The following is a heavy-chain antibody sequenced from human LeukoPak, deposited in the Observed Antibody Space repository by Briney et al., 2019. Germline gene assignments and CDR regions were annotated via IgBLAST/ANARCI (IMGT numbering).Heavy chain of an antibody. V-gene: IGHV3-30*04. CDR1: GFTFSSYA. D-gene: IGHD2-15*01. J-gene: IGHJ4*02. CDR3: ARGVVAATPPDY. Sequence: PGRSLRLSCAASGFTFSSYAMHWVRQAPGKGLEWVAVISYDGSNKYYADSVKGRFTISRDNSKNTLYLQMDSLRAEDTAVYYCARGVVAATPPDYWGQGTLVTVSS. CDR2: ISYDGSNK.